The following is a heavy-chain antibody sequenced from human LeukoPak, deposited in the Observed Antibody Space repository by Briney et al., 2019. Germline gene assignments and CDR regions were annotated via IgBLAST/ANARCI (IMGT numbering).Heavy chain of an antibody. CDR2: VYYGRSP. D-gene: IGHD6-25*01. J-gene: IGHJ4*02. CDR1: GDSISRSTYY. Sequence: SQTLSLTCTVSGDSISRSTYYWAWIRQPPGKGLEWIGSVYYGRSPYYNPSLESRATISVDTSKNHFSLKMSSVTAADTAVYYCARSSGTGTFSYWGQGTLVTVSS. CDR3: ARSSGTGTFSY. V-gene: IGHV4-39*02.